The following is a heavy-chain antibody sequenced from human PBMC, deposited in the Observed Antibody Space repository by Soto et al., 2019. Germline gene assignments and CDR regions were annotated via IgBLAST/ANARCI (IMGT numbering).Heavy chain of an antibody. J-gene: IGHJ3*02. CDR1: GCTFSSYA. Sequence: SVKVSCKASGCTFSSYAISWVRQAPGQGLEWMGGIIPIFGTANYAQKFQGRVTITADESTSTAYMELSSLRSEDTAVYYCARDENREGYCSGGSCYWDAFDIWGQGTMVTVSS. CDR2: IIPIFGTA. CDR3: ARDENREGYCSGGSCYWDAFDI. V-gene: IGHV1-69*13. D-gene: IGHD2-15*01.